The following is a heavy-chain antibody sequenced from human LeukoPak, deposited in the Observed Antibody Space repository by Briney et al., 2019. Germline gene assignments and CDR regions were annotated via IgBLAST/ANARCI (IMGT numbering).Heavy chain of an antibody. Sequence: PGGSLRLSCAASGFAFSSYEMNWVRQAPGKGLEWVSYISSSGSTIYYADSVKGRFTISRDNAKNSLYLQMNSLRAEDTAVYYCARTTGDDFWDPEYYYYYMDVCGKGTTVTVSS. D-gene: IGHD3-3*01. CDR3: ARTTGDDFWDPEYYYYYMDV. CDR2: ISSSGSTI. CDR1: GFAFSSYE. J-gene: IGHJ6*03. V-gene: IGHV3-48*03.